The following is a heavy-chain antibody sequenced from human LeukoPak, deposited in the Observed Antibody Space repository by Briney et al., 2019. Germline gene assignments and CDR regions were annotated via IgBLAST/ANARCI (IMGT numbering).Heavy chain of an antibody. V-gene: IGHV3-30*18. D-gene: IGHD6-13*01. J-gene: IGHJ4*02. CDR3: AKDRDSSSWIVQVDY. CDR1: GFTFSSYG. Sequence: PGGSLRLSCAASGFTFSSYGMHWVRQAPGKGLKWVAVISYDGSNKYYADSVKGRFTISRDNSKNTLYLQMNSLRAEDTAVYYCAKDRDSSSWIVQVDYWGQGTLVTVSS. CDR2: ISYDGSNK.